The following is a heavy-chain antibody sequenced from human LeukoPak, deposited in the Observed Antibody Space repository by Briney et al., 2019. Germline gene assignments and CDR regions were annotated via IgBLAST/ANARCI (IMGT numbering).Heavy chain of an antibody. V-gene: IGHV3-7*01. Sequence: GGPLRLSCAASGFTFSNYWMTWVRQAPGKGLEWVAHINQDGSEEHYMDSAKARFTISRDNAKNSLSLQMNSLRAEGTAVYYCVRDGGVSGYDLLDYWGQGTLVTVSS. CDR1: GFTFSNYW. D-gene: IGHD5-12*01. CDR3: VRDGGVSGYDLLDY. J-gene: IGHJ4*02. CDR2: INQDGSEE.